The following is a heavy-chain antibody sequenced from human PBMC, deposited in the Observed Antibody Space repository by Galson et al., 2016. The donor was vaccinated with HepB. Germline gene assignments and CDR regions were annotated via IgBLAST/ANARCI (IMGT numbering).Heavy chain of an antibody. Sequence: ALVKPTQTLTLTCTFSGFSLSTSGMCVSWIRQPPGKALEWLALIDWDEDTYYSTSLKTRLTISKDTSKNQVVLTMTNMDPVDTATYYCARMKNYYYGMDVWGQGTTVTVSS. CDR3: ARMKNYYYGMDV. CDR2: IDWDEDT. J-gene: IGHJ6*02. CDR1: GFSLSTSGMC. V-gene: IGHV2-70*01.